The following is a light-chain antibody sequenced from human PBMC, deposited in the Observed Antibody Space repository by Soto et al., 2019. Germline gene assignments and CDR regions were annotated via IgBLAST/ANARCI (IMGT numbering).Light chain of an antibody. CDR1: SSNIGAGYD. J-gene: IGLJ3*02. CDR3: QSYDSGLSSWV. Sequence: QSVLTQPPSVSGAPGQRVTISCTGSSSNIGAGYDVYWYQQLPGTAPKLLIYGNSNRPSGVPDRFSGSKSGISASLAITGLLDEDEADYYCQSYDSGLSSWVFGGGTKLTVL. V-gene: IGLV1-40*01. CDR2: GNS.